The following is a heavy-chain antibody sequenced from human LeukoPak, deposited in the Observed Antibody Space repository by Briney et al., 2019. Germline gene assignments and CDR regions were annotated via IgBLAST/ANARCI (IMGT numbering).Heavy chain of an antibody. J-gene: IGHJ4*02. CDR2: INPNSGGT. CDR3: ARTSYYDVLPGYYTFDY. V-gene: IGHV1-2*02. Sequence: ASVKVSCKASGYTFTGYDMHWVRQAPGQGLEWMGWINPNSGGTNYAQKFQGRVTMTRDTSISTAYMELSRLRSDDTAVYYCARTSYYDVLPGYYTFDYWGQGPLVTVSS. CDR1: GYTFTGYD. D-gene: IGHD3-9*01.